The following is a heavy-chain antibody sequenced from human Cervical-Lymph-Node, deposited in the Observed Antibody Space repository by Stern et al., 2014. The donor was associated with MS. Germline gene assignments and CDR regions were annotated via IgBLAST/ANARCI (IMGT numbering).Heavy chain of an antibody. CDR1: GYSFTNYW. D-gene: IGHD6-19*01. CDR2: ICPVDSDA. J-gene: IGHJ4*02. V-gene: IGHV5-51*01. Sequence: EVQLLESGVEVKKPGESLKISCKGSGYSFTNYWLGWVRQMLGKGLEWMGIICPVDSDARYSPSFQGRVTISADKSINTAYLQWSSLKASDTAIYYCARHEAYSSAFCTWGQGTLVTVSS. CDR3: ARHEAYSSAFCT.